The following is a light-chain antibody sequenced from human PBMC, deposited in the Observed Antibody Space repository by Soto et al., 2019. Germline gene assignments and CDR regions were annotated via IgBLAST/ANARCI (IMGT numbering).Light chain of an antibody. V-gene: IGLV9-49*01. CDR1: SGYSNYK. J-gene: IGLJ2*01. CDR3: GADHGRGGTWV. CDR2: VGTGGIVA. Sequence: QSVLTQSPSASASLGASVTLTCTLSSGYSNYKVDWYQQRPGKGPQFVMGVGTGGIVASKGDGVPDRFSVLGSGLNRNLAIKNILKEDESDCHCGADHGRGGTWVFDGGTPLTVL.